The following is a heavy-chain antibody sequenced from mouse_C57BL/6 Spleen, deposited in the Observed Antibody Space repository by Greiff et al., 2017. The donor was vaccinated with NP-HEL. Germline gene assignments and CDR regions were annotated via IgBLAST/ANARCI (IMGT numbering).Heavy chain of an antibody. V-gene: IGHV1-55*01. CDR3: ARGGPWFAY. Sequence: QVQLQQPGAELVKPGASVKMSCKASGYTFTSYWITWVKQMPGQGLEWIGDIYPGSGSTKYNEKFKSKATLPVDTSSSTAYMQLSSLTSEDSAVYYCARGGPWFAYWGQGTLVTVSA. CDR2: IYPGSGST. J-gene: IGHJ3*01. CDR1: GYTFTSYW.